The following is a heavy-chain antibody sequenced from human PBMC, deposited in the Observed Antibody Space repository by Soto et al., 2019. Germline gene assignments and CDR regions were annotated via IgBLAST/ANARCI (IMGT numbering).Heavy chain of an antibody. CDR2: INHSGST. Sequence: SETLSLTCAVYGGSFSGYHWSWIRQPPGKGLEWIGEINHSGSTNYNPSLKSRVTISVDTSKNQFSLKLSSVTAADTAVYYCARGYSGYDNYYYYYGMDVWGQGTTVTVSS. CDR1: GGSFSGYH. V-gene: IGHV4-34*01. D-gene: IGHD5-12*01. J-gene: IGHJ6*02. CDR3: ARGYSGYDNYYYYYGMDV.